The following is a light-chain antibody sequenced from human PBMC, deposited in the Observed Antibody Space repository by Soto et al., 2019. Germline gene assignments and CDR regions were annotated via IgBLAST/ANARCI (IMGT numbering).Light chain of an antibody. V-gene: IGKV3-20*01. CDR3: QQYGNSPWT. CDR1: QSVSSNY. CDR2: AAS. J-gene: IGKJ1*01. Sequence: EIVLTQSPGTLSLSPGERATLSCRASQSVSSNYLAWCQQKPGQAPRLLIYAASSRATGIPDRFSGSGPGTDFTLTISRLEPEDLAVYYCQQYGNSPWTFGQGTKVEI.